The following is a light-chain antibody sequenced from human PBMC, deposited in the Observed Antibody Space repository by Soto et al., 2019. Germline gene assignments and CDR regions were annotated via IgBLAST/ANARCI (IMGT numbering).Light chain of an antibody. CDR3: QQYNSYST. CDR1: QSISSW. J-gene: IGKJ1*01. Sequence: DIQMTQSPSTLSASVGDRVTITCRASQSISSWLAWYQQKPGKAPKLLIYDASSLEGGVPSRFSGSGSVTEFTLTISSLQPDDFATYYGQQYNSYSTFGQGTKVEIK. CDR2: DAS. V-gene: IGKV1-5*01.